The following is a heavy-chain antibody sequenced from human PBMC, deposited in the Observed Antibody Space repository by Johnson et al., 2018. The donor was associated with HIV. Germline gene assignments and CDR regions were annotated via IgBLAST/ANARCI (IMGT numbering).Heavy chain of an antibody. CDR2: ISSGGST. V-gene: IGHV3-66*01. D-gene: IGHD5-18*01. Sequence: VQLVESGGGLVQPGGSLRLSCAASGFTVSSNYMSWVRQAPGKGLEWVSVISSGGSTYYADSVKGRFTISRDNSKNTLYLQMNSLRAEDTAVYYCARAYNYGAFDICGQGTMVTVSS. J-gene: IGHJ3*02. CDR3: ARAYNYGAFDI. CDR1: GFTVSSNY.